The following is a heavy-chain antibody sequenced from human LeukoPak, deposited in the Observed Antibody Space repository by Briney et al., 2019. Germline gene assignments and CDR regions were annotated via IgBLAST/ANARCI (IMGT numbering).Heavy chain of an antibody. CDR2: ISDSGGST. CDR1: GITLSNYG. J-gene: IGHJ4*02. Sequence: GGSLRLSCAVPGITLSNYGMSWVRQAPGKGLEWVAGISDSGGSTNYADSVKGRFTISRDNPKNTLYLQMNSLRAEDTAVYFCAKRGIVIRAVIIVGFHKEAYYFDYWGQGALVTVSS. CDR3: AKRGIVIRAVIIVGFHKEAYYFDY. D-gene: IGHD3-10*01. V-gene: IGHV3-23*01.